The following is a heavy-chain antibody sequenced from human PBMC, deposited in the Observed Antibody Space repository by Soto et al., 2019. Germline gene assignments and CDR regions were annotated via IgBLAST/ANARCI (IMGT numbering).Heavy chain of an antibody. D-gene: IGHD3-9*01. CDR2: IYYSGST. J-gene: IGHJ4*02. Sequence: KPSETLSLTCTVSGGSVSSGSYYWSWIRQPPGKGLEWIGYIYYSGSTNYNPSLKSRVTISVDTSKNQFSLKLSSVTAADTAVYYCARVYYDILTGYYIQYFDYWGQGTLVTVLL. CDR1: GGSVSSGSYY. V-gene: IGHV4-61*01. CDR3: ARVYYDILTGYYIQYFDY.